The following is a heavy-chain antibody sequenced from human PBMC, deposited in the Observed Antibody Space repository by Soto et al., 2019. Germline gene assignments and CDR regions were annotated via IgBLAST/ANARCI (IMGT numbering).Heavy chain of an antibody. CDR1: AFSLSTNGVG. D-gene: IGHD2-8*01. CDR2: ICWNEDK. Sequence: QITLEESGPTLVKPTQTLTLTCTFSAFSLSTNGVGAGWIRQPQGKPLEWLAVICWNEDKSYSRSLKIMLSITTDTSKYLVVLTMTTMDPVYTATYNCVHTVMVHTITGGHYFDYWGRGILFTVSS. V-gene: IGHV2-5*01. J-gene: IGHJ4*02. CDR3: VHTVMVHTITGGHYFDY.